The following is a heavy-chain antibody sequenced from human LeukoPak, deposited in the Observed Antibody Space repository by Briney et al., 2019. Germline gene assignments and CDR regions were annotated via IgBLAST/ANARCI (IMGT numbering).Heavy chain of an antibody. J-gene: IGHJ4*02. CDR2: ISIRSDYT. D-gene: IGHD6-19*01. Sequence: GGSLTLSCAASGFTFRDYYMSWIRQAPGKGLEWVSYISIRSDYTNYADSVKGRFTISRDNAKNSLYLQMNSLRAEDTAVYYCARCQYNSSPDFWGQGTLVTVSS. CDR1: GFTFRDYY. CDR3: ARCQYNSSPDF. V-gene: IGHV3-11*03.